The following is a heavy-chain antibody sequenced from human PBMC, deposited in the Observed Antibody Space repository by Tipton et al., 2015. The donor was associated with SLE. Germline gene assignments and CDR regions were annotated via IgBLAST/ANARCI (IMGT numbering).Heavy chain of an antibody. CDR2: ISGSGGST. Sequence: SLRLSCAASGFTFSSYAMSWVRQAPGKGLEWVSAISGSGGSTYYADSVKGRFTISRDNSKNTLYLQMNSLRAEDTAVYYCANPLPGVLDAFDIWGRGTMVTVSS. D-gene: IGHD7-27*01. CDR3: ANPLPGVLDAFDI. V-gene: IGHV3-23*01. J-gene: IGHJ3*02. CDR1: GFTFSSYA.